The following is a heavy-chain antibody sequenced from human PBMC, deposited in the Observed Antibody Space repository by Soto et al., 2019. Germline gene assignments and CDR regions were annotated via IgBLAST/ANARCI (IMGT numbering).Heavy chain of an antibody. V-gene: IGHV3-15*01. CDR3: GDLDGSYFGMYI. CDR1: KVTAW. J-gene: IGHJ6*02. CDR2: IKSKAVGETI. Sequence: GGSLRLSCGASKVTAWMSWVRQAPGKGLEWVGRIKSKAVGETIDYAAPVQGRFTISRDDSKDMVYLEMNSLKIEDTAVYSCGDLDGSYFGMYIWGQGTTVTVSS. D-gene: IGHD3-10*01.